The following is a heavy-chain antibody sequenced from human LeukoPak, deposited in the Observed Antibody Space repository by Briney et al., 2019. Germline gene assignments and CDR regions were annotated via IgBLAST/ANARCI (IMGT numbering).Heavy chain of an antibody. D-gene: IGHD2-15*01. CDR3: VVGGSPGY. CDR2: ISTDGYTT. CDR1: GLAFSTYN. J-gene: IGHJ4*02. V-gene: IGHV3-74*01. Sequence: GGSLRLSCAAYGLAFSTYNMHWVRQAPRKGLVWVSRISTDGYTTDYADFVQGRFTASRDNTKNTWSLEMNSLRAEDTAVYYCVVGGSPGYWGQGTLVTVSS.